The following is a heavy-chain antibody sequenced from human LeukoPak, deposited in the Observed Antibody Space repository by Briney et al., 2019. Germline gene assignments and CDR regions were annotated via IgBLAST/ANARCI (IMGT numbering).Heavy chain of an antibody. CDR3: ARGYSIFGVVVDY. CDR1: GFTFSSYS. Sequence: GGSLRLSCAASGFTFSSYSMNWVRQAPGKGLEWVSYISSSSTIYYADSVKGRFTISRDNAKNSLYLQMNSLRAEDTAVYYCARGYSIFGVVVDYWGQGTLVTVSS. CDR2: ISSSSTI. D-gene: IGHD3-3*01. J-gene: IGHJ4*02. V-gene: IGHV3-48*01.